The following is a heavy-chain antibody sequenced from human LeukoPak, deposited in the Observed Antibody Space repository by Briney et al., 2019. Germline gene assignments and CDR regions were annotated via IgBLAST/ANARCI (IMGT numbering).Heavy chain of an antibody. V-gene: IGHV4-31*03. CDR2: IYYSGST. D-gene: IGHD3-22*01. Sequence: PSETLSLTCTVSGGSISSGGYYWSWIRQHPGKGLEWIGYIYYSGSTYYNPSLRSRVTISVDTSKNQFSLKLSSVTAADTAVYYCAREGKNSSGYRMGLWYFDYWGQGTLVTVSS. J-gene: IGHJ4*02. CDR1: GGSISSGGYY. CDR3: AREGKNSSGYRMGLWYFDY.